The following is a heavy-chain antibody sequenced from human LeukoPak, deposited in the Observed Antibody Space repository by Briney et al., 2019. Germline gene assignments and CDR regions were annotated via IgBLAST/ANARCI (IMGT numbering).Heavy chain of an antibody. CDR2: INPSGDST. Sequence: GASVKVSCKASGYTFTSYYMHWVRQAPGQGLEWMGIINPSGDSTSYAQKFQGRVTMTRDTSTSTVYMELSSLRSEDTAVYYCARGLPPTLDTAMVFDYWGQGTLVTVSS. J-gene: IGHJ4*02. D-gene: IGHD5-18*01. CDR1: GYTFTSYY. CDR3: ARGLPPTLDTAMVFDY. V-gene: IGHV1-46*01.